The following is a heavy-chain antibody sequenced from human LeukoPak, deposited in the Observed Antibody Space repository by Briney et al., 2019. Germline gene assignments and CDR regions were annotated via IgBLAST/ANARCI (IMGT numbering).Heavy chain of an antibody. J-gene: IGHJ4*02. Sequence: PGGSLRLSCAASGFTFSSYGMHWVRQAPGKGLEWVAVISYDGSNKYYADSVKGRFTISRDNSKNTLYLQMNSLRAEDTAVYYCAKERFGEFSRIFDYWGQGTLVTVSS. V-gene: IGHV3-30*18. D-gene: IGHD3-10*01. CDR3: AKERFGEFSRIFDY. CDR1: GFTFSSYG. CDR2: ISYDGSNK.